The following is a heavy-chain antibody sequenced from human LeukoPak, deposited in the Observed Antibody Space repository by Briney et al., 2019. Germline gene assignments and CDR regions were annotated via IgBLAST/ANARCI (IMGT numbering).Heavy chain of an antibody. Sequence: SETLSLTCTVSGYSISSGYYWGWIRQPPGKGLEWIGSIYHSGSTYYNPSLKSRVTISVDTSKNQFSLKLSSVTAADTAVYYCARVTSPTYSSYRSPFDYWGQGTLVTVSS. D-gene: IGHD3-16*02. CDR2: IYHSGST. CDR3: ARVTSPTYSSYRSPFDY. V-gene: IGHV4-38-2*02. CDR1: GYSISSGYY. J-gene: IGHJ4*02.